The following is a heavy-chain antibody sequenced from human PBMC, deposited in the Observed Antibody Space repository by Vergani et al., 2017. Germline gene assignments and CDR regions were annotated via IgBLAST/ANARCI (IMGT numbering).Heavy chain of an antibody. Sequence: EGQLVESGGDWVQRGGSLRLSCAASGFTFSSYWMSWVRQAPGKGLEWVANIKQDGSEKYYVDSVKGRFTISRDNAKNSLYLQMNSLRAEDTAVYYCARDVAAAGRYYYYYGMDVWGQGTTVTVSS. J-gene: IGHJ6*02. CDR2: IKQDGSEK. V-gene: IGHV3-7*01. CDR1: GFTFSSYW. CDR3: ARDVAAAGRYYYYYGMDV. D-gene: IGHD6-13*01.